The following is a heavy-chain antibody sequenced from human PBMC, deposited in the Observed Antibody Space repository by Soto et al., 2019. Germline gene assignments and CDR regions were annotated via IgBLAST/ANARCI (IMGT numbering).Heavy chain of an antibody. D-gene: IGHD3-9*01. CDR3: ARARYYDWCFDI. CDR1: GGSINSACHS. J-gene: IGHJ4*02. V-gene: IGHV4-30-2*06. Sequence: TLSLTCTVSGGSINSACHSWGWVRQSPGKGLEWIVYSYHSGISYYNPSLQSRVTISVDRSKAQFYLTLTSVTAADTAVYFCARARYYDWCFDIWGLGTPVTVSS. CDR2: SYHSGIS.